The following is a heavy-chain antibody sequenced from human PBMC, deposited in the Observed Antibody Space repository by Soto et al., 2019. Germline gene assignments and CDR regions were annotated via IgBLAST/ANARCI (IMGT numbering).Heavy chain of an antibody. J-gene: IGHJ3*01. V-gene: IGHV3-23*01. CDR3: TKAGGWYYYDSSGPPDASHV. Sequence: PGGSLRLSCSASGVTFNFYAMAWVRQAPGKGLEWVSGISVNGRTNYADSVKGRFTISRDNSKNMVFLQMDTLRAEDTALYYCTKAGGWYYYDSSGPPDASHVWGQGTMVTVSS. D-gene: IGHD3-22*01. CDR1: GVTFNFYA. CDR2: ISVNGRT.